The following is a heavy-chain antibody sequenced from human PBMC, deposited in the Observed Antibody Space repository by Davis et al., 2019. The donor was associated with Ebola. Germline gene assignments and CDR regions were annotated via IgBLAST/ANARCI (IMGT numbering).Heavy chain of an antibody. CDR3: ARRVRYASSWYFDY. J-gene: IGHJ4*02. V-gene: IGHV5-51*01. CDR1: GYYFTSYW. D-gene: IGHD6-13*01. CDR2: IYPDDSDT. Sequence: GESLKISCKGSGYYFTSYWISWVRQMPGKGLEWMGIIYPDDSDTIYSPSFEGQVTISADKSSSTAYLQWSSLKASDTAMYYCARRVRYASSWYFDYWGQGTLVTVSS.